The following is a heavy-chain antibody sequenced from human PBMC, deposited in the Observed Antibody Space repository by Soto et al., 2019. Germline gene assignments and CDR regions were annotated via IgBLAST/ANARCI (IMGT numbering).Heavy chain of an antibody. CDR2: IYSARST. D-gene: IGHD6-6*01. J-gene: IGHJ5*02. Sequence: PSQTLPLTCTVSGGSISSGGYYFSWIRQHPGNGLEWIWYIYSARSTYYNPSLKSRVTISVDTSKNQFSLKLSSVTAADTAVYYWARKVKIASRHWFDPWGQASLVNVSS. V-gene: IGHV4-31*03. CDR1: GGSISSGGYY. CDR3: ARKVKIASRHWFDP.